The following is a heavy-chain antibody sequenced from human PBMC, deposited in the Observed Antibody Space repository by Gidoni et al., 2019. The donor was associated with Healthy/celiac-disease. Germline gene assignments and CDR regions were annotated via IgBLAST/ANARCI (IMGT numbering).Heavy chain of an antibody. Sequence: QVQLVQSGAEVKKPGASVKVSCNASGYTFTRYGISWVRQAPGQGIEWRGWISADNGNTNYAQKLTGRVKMTTDTSTSTAYMELRSLRSDDPAVYYCASDLTGYEMGAWFDYWGQGTLVTVSS. D-gene: IGHD5-12*01. CDR1: GYTFTRYG. CDR2: ISADNGNT. CDR3: ASDLTGYEMGAWFDY. V-gene: IGHV1-18*01. J-gene: IGHJ4*02.